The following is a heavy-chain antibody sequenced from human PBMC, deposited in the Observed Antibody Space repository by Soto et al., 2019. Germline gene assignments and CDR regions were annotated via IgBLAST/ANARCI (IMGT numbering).Heavy chain of an antibody. CDR1: GGSFSGYY. Sequence: PSETLSLTCAVYGGSFSGYYWSWIRQPPGKGLEWIGEINHSGSTNYNPSLKSRVTISVDTSKNQFSLKLSSVTAADTAVYYCARGYLTTVTTYYYYGMDVWGQGTTVTVSS. D-gene: IGHD4-4*01. CDR3: ARGYLTTVTTYYYYGMDV. V-gene: IGHV4-34*01. J-gene: IGHJ6*02. CDR2: INHSGST.